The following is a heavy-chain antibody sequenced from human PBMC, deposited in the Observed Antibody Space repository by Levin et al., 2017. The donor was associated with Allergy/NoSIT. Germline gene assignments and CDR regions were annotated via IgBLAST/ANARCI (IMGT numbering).Heavy chain of an antibody. D-gene: IGHD5-12*01. Sequence: AGGSLRLSCVASEFSLINAWTSWVRQAPGKGLEWVGRIRSLTDGGTTDYAAFVKGRFTISRDDSKNTLYLQINSLKTEDTAVYYCNTDSMAATGGGWNYMDVWGEGTTVTVSS. J-gene: IGHJ6*03. CDR3: NTDSMAATGGGWNYMDV. CDR1: EFSLINAW. V-gene: IGHV3-15*01. CDR2: IRSLTDGGTT.